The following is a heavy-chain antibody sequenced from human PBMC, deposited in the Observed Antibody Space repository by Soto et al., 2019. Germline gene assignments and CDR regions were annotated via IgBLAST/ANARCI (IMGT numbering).Heavy chain of an antibody. CDR1: GFSLSTSGVG. CDR3: AHRSIAVAAPPGFQH. Sequence: QITLKESGPTLVKPTQTLTLTCTFSGFSLSTSGVGVGWIRQPPGKALEWLALIYWDEDKRYSPSLKSRLTITKDTSKNQVVLTMTNMDPVDTATYYCAHRSIAVAAPPGFQHWGQGTLVTVSS. CDR2: IYWDEDK. V-gene: IGHV2-5*02. J-gene: IGHJ1*01. D-gene: IGHD6-19*01.